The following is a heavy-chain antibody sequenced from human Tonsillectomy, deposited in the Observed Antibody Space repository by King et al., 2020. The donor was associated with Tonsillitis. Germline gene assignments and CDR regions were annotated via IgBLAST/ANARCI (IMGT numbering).Heavy chain of an antibody. CDR3: AREGHGGNPYLDY. D-gene: IGHD4-23*01. J-gene: IGHJ4*02. CDR2: MFYSGST. V-gene: IGHV4-59*01. Sequence: VQLQESGPGLVKPSETLSLTCTVSGGSITSNYWNWIRQPPGKGLEWIGYMFYSGSTNYNPSLKSRVTISVDTSKNQFSLKVTSVTAADTAVYYCAREGHGGNPYLDYWGQGTLVTVSS. CDR1: GGSITSNY.